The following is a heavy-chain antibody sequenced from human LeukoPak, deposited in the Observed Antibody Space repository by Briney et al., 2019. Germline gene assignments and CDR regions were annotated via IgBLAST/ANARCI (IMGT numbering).Heavy chain of an antibody. CDR3: ARVSATNNWFDP. CDR1: GYTFTSYD. CDR2: IIPIFGTA. J-gene: IGHJ5*02. D-gene: IGHD1-26*01. Sequence: SVKASCKASGYTFTSYDISWVRQAPGQGLEWMGGIIPIFGTANYAQKFQGRVTITTDESTSTAYMELSSLRSEDTAVYYCARVSATNNWFDPWGQGTLVTVSS. V-gene: IGHV1-69*05.